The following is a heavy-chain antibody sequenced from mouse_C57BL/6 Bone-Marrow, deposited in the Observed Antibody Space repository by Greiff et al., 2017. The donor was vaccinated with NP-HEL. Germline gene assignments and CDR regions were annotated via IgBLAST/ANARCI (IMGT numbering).Heavy chain of an antibody. Sequence: QVQLQQSGAELVKPGASVKLSCKASGYTFTSYWMHWVKQRPGQGLEWIGMIHPNSGSTNYNEKFKSKATLTVDKSSSTAYMQLSSLTSEDSAVYYCARTLSLLLLRFPLDVWGTGTTVTVSA. D-gene: IGHD1-1*01. CDR3: ARTLSLLLLRFPLDV. J-gene: IGHJ1*03. CDR2: IHPNSGST. CDR1: GYTFTSYW. V-gene: IGHV1-64*01.